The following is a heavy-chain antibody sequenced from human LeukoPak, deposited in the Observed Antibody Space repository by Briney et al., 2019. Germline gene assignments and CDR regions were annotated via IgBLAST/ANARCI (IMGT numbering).Heavy chain of an antibody. CDR2: IYYSGST. J-gene: IGHJ6*02. CDR1: GGSISSYY. CDR3: ARQRQPLRYYGMDV. V-gene: IGHV4-59*01. Sequence: SETLSLTCTVSGGSISSYYWSWIRQPPGKGLEWIGYIYYSGSTNYNPPLKSRVTISVDTSKNQFSLRLSSVTAADTAVYYCARQRQPLRYYGMDVWGQGTTVTVSS. D-gene: IGHD6-25*01.